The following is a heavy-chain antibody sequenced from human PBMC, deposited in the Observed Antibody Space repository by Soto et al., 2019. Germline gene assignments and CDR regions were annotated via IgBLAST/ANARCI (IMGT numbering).Heavy chain of an antibody. CDR1: GGSISSNNW. CDR3: AGQLNTPYIYNY. D-gene: IGHD5-18*01. CDR2: IHHSGST. V-gene: IGHV4-4*02. Sequence: QVQLQESGPGLVKPSGTLSLTCAVSGGSISSNNWWSWVRQPPGKGLEWIGEIHHSGSTNYNPSLKGRVTIAVDKSKRQFSLNLGSVTAADTAVYYCAGQLNTPYIYNYWGQGTLVTVSS. J-gene: IGHJ4*02.